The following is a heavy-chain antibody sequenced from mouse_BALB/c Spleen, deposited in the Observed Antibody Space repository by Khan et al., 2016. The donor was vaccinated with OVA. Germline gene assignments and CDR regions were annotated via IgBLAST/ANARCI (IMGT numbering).Heavy chain of an antibody. CDR3: TRHDYVAWFTY. V-gene: IGHV1S135*01. CDR1: GYSFTSYY. Sequence: VQLKESGPELMKPGASVKISCKASGYSFTSYYIHWIMQSHGKSLEWIGYIDPFSGGITYNQKFKGKATLTVDKSSSTAYIYFSNLTSEDSAFDYCTRHDYVAWFTYWGQGTLVTVSA. J-gene: IGHJ3*01. D-gene: IGHD2-4*01. CDR2: IDPFSGGI.